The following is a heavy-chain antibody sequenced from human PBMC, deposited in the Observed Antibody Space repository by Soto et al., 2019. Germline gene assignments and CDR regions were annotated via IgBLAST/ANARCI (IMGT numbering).Heavy chain of an antibody. Sequence: SETLSLTCAVSSGSISSSNWWSWVRQPPGKGLEWIGEIYHSGSTNYNPSLKSRVTISVDKSKNQFSLKLSSVTAADTAVYYCARSLLAAAEAGSLFDSWGQGTLVTVSS. J-gene: IGHJ4*02. CDR2: IYHSGST. CDR3: ARSLLAAAEAGSLFDS. D-gene: IGHD6-13*01. V-gene: IGHV4-4*02. CDR1: SGSISSSNW.